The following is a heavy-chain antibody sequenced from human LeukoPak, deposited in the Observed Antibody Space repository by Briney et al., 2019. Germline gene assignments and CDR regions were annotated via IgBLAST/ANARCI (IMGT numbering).Heavy chain of an antibody. Sequence: ASVKVSCKATGYTFTGYYMHWLRQAPGQGLEWMGRINPNSDGTNYAQKFQGRVTMPRDTSISTAYMELSRLRSDDTAVYYCARVVVAATVYFDYWGEGTLVTVSS. D-gene: IGHD2-15*01. J-gene: IGHJ4*02. CDR2: INPNSDGT. CDR3: ARVVVAATVYFDY. CDR1: GYTFTGYY. V-gene: IGHV1-2*06.